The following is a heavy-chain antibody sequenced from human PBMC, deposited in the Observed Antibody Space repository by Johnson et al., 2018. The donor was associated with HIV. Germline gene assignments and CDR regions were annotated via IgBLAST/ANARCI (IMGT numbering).Heavy chain of an antibody. CDR1: GFTFSSYA. V-gene: IGHV3-30-3*01. J-gene: IGHJ3*02. Sequence: QVQLVESGGGVVQPGRSLRLSCAASGFTFSSYAMHWVRQAPGKGLEWVTVISYDGSNKYYADSVKGRFTISRDNSKNTLYLQMNSLRAEDTAVYHCVKDVGNYWPDAFDIWGQGTMVTVSS. D-gene: IGHD3-22*01. CDR2: ISYDGSNK. CDR3: VKDVGNYWPDAFDI.